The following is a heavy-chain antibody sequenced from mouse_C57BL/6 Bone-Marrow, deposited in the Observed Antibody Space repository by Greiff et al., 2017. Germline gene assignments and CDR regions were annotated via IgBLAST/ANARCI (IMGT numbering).Heavy chain of an antibody. V-gene: IGHV2-2*01. J-gene: IGHJ3*01. CDR1: GFSLTSYG. CDR2: IWSGGST. D-gene: IGHD2-5*01. CDR3: ARNSNSWFAD. Sequence: QVQLQQSGPGLVQPSQSLSITCTVSGFSLTSYGVHWVRQSPGKGLEWLGVIWSGGSTDYNAAFISSLSISKDNSKCQVFFKMNSLHADDTAIYYCARNSNSWFADWGQGTLVTVSA.